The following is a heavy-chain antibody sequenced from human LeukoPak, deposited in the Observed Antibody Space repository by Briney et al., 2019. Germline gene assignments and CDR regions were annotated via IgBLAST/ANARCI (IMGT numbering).Heavy chain of an antibody. CDR1: GGSISSYY. Sequence: SETLSLTCTVSGGSISSYYWSWLRQPPGKGLECIGYIYYTGSTNYNPSLKSRVTISGDTSKNQFSLKLSSVTAADTAVYYCARDGAYGDYGGFDYWGQGTLVTVSS. CDR3: ARDGAYGDYGGFDY. V-gene: IGHV4-59*01. CDR2: IYYTGST. J-gene: IGHJ4*02. D-gene: IGHD4-17*01.